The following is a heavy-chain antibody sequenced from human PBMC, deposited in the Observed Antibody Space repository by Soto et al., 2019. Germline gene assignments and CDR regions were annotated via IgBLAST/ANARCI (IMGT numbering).Heavy chain of an antibody. CDR2: ISAYNSNT. J-gene: IGHJ4*01. V-gene: IGHV1-18*01. CDR1: GGTFSSYA. CDR3: ARGVLH. Sequence: GSVKVSCKASGGTFSSYAISWGRQAPGQGLEWMGWISAYNSNTNYAQKVQGRVTMTTDTSTSTAYMEVRNLTSDDTAVYYCARGVLHWGQGTLVTVSS.